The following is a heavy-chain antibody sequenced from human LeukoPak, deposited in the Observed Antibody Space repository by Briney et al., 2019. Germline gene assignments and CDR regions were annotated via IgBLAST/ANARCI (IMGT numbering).Heavy chain of an antibody. CDR1: GFTFSNAW. D-gene: IGHD3-3*01. CDR2: IKSKTDGGTT. Sequence: GGSLRLSCAASGFTFSNAWMSWVRQAPGKGLEWVGRIKSKTDGGTTDYAAPVKGRFTISRDDSKNTLYLQMNSQKTEDTAVYYCTTRITIFGVVKDIWGQGTMVTVSS. V-gene: IGHV3-15*01. J-gene: IGHJ3*02. CDR3: TTRITIFGVVKDI.